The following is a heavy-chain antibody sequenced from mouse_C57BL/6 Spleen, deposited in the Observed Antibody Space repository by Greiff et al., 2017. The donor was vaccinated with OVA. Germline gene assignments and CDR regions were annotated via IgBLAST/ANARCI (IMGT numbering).Heavy chain of an antibody. V-gene: IGHV5-4*01. J-gene: IGHJ4*01. Sequence: EVKLQESGGGLVKPGGSLKLSCAASGFTFSSYAMSWVRQTPEKRLEWVATISDGGSYTYYPDNVKGRFTISRDNAKNNLYLQMSHLKSEDTAMYYCARDHYGNLYAMDYWGQGTSVTVSS. CDR1: GFTFSSYA. CDR3: ARDHYGNLYAMDY. CDR2: ISDGGSYT. D-gene: IGHD2-1*01.